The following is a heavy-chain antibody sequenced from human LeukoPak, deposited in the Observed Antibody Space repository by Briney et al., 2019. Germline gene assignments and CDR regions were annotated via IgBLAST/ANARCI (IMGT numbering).Heavy chain of an antibody. CDR3: ARDLGPRVVRPLGYMDV. CDR2: IIPIFGTA. CDR1: GGTFSSYA. J-gene: IGHJ6*03. Sequence: GASVKVSCKASGGTFSSYAISWVRQAPGQGLEWMGGIIPIFGTANYAQKFQGRVTITTDESTSTAYMELSSLRSEDTAVYYCARDLGPRVVRPLGYMDVWGKGTTVTVSS. D-gene: IGHD3-3*01. V-gene: IGHV1-69*05.